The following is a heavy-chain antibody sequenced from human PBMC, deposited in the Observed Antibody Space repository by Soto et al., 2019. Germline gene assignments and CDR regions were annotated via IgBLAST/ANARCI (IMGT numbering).Heavy chain of an antibody. CDR2: ISGSGGST. Sequence: GGSLRLSCAASGFTFSSYAMSWVRQAPGKGLEWVSAISGSGGSTYYADSVKGRFTISRDNSKNTLYLQMNSLRAEDTAVYYCAKGPAAEYEASFGSFDYWGQGTLVTVSS. J-gene: IGHJ4*02. CDR3: AKGPAAEYEASFGSFDY. D-gene: IGHD3-16*01. V-gene: IGHV3-23*01. CDR1: GFTFSSYA.